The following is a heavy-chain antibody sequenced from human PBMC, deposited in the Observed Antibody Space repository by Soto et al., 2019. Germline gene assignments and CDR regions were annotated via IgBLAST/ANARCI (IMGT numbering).Heavy chain of an antibody. CDR3: AKDPTYNWNYYYYYYGMDV. V-gene: IGHV3-30*18. Sequence: QVQLVESGGGVVQPGRSLRLSCAASGFTFSSYGMHWVRQAPGKGLEWVAVISYDGSNKYYADSVKGRFTISRDNSKNXLXPQMNSLRAEDTAVYYCAKDPTYNWNYYYYYYGMDVWGQGTTVTVSS. D-gene: IGHD1-7*01. CDR2: ISYDGSNK. CDR1: GFTFSSYG. J-gene: IGHJ6*02.